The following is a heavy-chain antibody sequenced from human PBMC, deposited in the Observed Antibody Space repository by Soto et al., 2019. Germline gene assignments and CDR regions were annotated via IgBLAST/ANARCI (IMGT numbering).Heavy chain of an antibody. D-gene: IGHD6-6*01. Sequence: GASVKVSCKASGGTFSGYAIGWVRQAPGQGLEWMGGIIPIFGTANYAQKFQGRVTITADESTSTAYMELSSLRSEDTAVYYCASHQMYSSSRHQFRHYYYYGMDVWGQGTTVTVSS. CDR2: IIPIFGTA. V-gene: IGHV1-69*13. CDR3: ASHQMYSSSRHQFRHYYYYGMDV. CDR1: GGTFSGYA. J-gene: IGHJ6*02.